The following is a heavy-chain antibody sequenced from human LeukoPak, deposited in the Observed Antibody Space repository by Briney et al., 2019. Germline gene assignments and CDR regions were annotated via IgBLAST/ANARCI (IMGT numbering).Heavy chain of an antibody. CDR2: ISGSGGST. V-gene: IGHV3-23*01. CDR3: ARGGYSGYDEDKDYYYYMDV. J-gene: IGHJ6*03. Sequence: GGSLRLSCAASGFTFSSYAMSWVRQAPGKGLEWVSAISGSGGSTYYADSVKGRFTISRDNSKNTLYLQMNSLRAEDTAVYYCARGGYSGYDEDKDYYYYMDVWGKGTAVTVSS. D-gene: IGHD5-12*01. CDR1: GFTFSSYA.